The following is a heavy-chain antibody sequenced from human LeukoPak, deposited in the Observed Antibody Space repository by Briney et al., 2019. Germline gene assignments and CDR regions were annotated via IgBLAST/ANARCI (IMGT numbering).Heavy chain of an antibody. D-gene: IGHD5-12*01. CDR2: IYYSGTT. CDR3: TRARYSGYVIDY. J-gene: IGHJ4*02. V-gene: IGHV4-59*01. CDR1: GGSITSNY. Sequence: SETLSLTCTVPGGSITSNYWSWIRQPPRKGLEWIGYIYYSGTTNCNPSLKSRVTMSVDTSKNQFSLKLSSVTAADTAVYYCTRARYSGYVIDYWGQGTLVTVSS.